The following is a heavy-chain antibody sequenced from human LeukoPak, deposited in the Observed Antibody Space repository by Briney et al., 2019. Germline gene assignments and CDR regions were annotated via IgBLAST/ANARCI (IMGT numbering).Heavy chain of an antibody. D-gene: IGHD2-21*02. CDR3: ARVTTAIPDAFDI. CDR2: IRYDGSDK. CDR1: GFIFSSYG. J-gene: IGHJ3*02. V-gene: IGHV3-30*02. Sequence: PGGSLRLSCAASGFIFSSYGMHWVRQAPGKGLEWVAFIRYDGSDKFYADSVKGRFTISRDNSKNTLYLQMDNLRAEDTAVYYCARVTTAIPDAFDIWGQGTMVTVSS.